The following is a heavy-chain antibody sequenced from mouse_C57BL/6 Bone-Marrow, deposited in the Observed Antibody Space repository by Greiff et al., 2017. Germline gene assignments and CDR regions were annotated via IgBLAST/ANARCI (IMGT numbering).Heavy chain of an antibody. CDR3: ASLITTVVGYYFDY. Sequence: QVQLQQPGAELVKPGASVKMSCKASGYTFTSYWITWVKQRPGQGLEWIGDIYPGSGSTSYNEKFKSKATLTVDTSSSTAYLQLSSLTSEDSAVYYCASLITTVVGYYFDYWGQGTTLTVSS. CDR1: GYTFTSYW. CDR2: IYPGSGST. V-gene: IGHV1-55*01. J-gene: IGHJ2*01. D-gene: IGHD1-1*01.